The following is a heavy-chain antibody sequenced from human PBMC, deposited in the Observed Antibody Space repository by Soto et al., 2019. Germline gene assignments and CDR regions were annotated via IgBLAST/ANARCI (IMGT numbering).Heavy chain of an antibody. CDR2: ISKSGDST. CDR3: AKGSFGFDY. Sequence: GGSLRLSCAASGVTFTSYAMTWVRQVPGEGLQWVSSISKSGDSTYYADSVKGRFTTSRDNSKNTLYLQMNSLRAEDPAIYYCAKGSFGFDYWGQGTLVTVSS. J-gene: IGHJ4*02. V-gene: IGHV3-23*01. D-gene: IGHD3-10*01. CDR1: GVTFTSYA.